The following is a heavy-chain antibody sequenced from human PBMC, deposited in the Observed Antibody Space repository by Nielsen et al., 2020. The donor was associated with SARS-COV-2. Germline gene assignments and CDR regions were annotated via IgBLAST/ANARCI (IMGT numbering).Heavy chain of an antibody. Sequence: WIRQPPGKGLEWVSSISSSSSYIYYADSAKGRFTISRDNAKNSLYLQMNSLRAEDTAVYYCARGFGDSSGYVQHDDTIDYWDQGTLVTVSS. CDR3: ARGFGDSSGYVQHDDTIDY. D-gene: IGHD3-22*01. V-gene: IGHV3-21*01. CDR2: ISSSSSYI. J-gene: IGHJ4*02.